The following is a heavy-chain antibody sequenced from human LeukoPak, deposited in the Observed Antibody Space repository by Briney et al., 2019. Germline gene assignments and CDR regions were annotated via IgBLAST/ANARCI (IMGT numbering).Heavy chain of an antibody. CDR1: GFTFGDCA. D-gene: IGHD6-13*01. J-gene: IGHJ4*02. Sequence: GGSLRLSCTASGFTFGDCAMSWVRQAPGKGLEWVGFIRSRAYGGTTENAASVQGRFTISRDDSKSIAYLQINSLKTEDTAVYYCTSTPSIHKQQPCYFDYWGQGTLVTVSS. CDR3: TSTPSIHKQQPCYFDY. V-gene: IGHV3-49*04. CDR2: IRSRAYGGTT.